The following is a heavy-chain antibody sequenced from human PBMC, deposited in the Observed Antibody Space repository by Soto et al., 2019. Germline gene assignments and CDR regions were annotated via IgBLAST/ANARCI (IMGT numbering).Heavy chain of an antibody. CDR2: ISWNSGSI. CDR3: AKDIDPTMGANDFDI. D-gene: IGHD1-26*01. V-gene: IGHV3-9*01. J-gene: IGHJ3*02. Sequence: EVQLVESGGGLVQPGRSLRLSCAASGFTFDDYAMHWVRQAPGKGLEWVSGISWNSGSIGYADSVKGRFTISRDNAKNSLYLQMNSLRAEDTALYYCAKDIDPTMGANDFDIWGQGTMVTVSS. CDR1: GFTFDDYA.